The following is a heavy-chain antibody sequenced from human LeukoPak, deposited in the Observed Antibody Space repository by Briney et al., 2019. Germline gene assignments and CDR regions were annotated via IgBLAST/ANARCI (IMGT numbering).Heavy chain of an antibody. CDR1: GFTFNNAW. CDR3: TTSDYYDSSGYYLPPN. CDR2: IKSKTDGGTT. V-gene: IGHV3-15*01. J-gene: IGHJ4*02. Sequence: GGSLRLSCAASGFTFNNAWMNWVRQAPGKGREWVGRIKSKTDGGTTDYAAPVKGRFTISRDDSKDTLYLQMNSLKTEDTAVYYCTTSDYYDSSGYYLPPNWGQGTLVTVSS. D-gene: IGHD3-22*01.